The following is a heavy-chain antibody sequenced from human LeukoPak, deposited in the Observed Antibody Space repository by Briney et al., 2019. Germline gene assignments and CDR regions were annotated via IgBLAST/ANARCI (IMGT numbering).Heavy chain of an antibody. J-gene: IGHJ3*02. V-gene: IGHV4-59*12. CDR1: GDSISSYY. CDR3: AREPRPDYYGSGANAFDI. Sequence: PSETLSLTCTVSGDSISSYYWSWIRQPPGKGLEWLGYIFYSGGTKYNPSLWSRVTISIDTSKNQFSLRLNSVTAADTAVYYCAREPRPDYYGSGANAFDIWGQGTMVTVSS. D-gene: IGHD3-10*01. CDR2: IFYSGGT.